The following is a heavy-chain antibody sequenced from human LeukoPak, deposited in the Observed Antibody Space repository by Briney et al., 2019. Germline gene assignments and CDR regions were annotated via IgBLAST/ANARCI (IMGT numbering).Heavy chain of an antibody. CDR2: INGDGRTT. D-gene: IGHD5-18*01. CDR3: ARGASSGYRIDQ. V-gene: IGHV3-74*01. Sequence: GGSLRLSCAASGFTFSSYWMHWVRQVPGKGLVWVSRINGDGRTTNYADSVKGRFTISRDNAKNTLYLQLNSLRAEDTAMYYCARGASSGYRIDQWGQGTLVTVSS. CDR1: GFTFSSYW. J-gene: IGHJ4*02.